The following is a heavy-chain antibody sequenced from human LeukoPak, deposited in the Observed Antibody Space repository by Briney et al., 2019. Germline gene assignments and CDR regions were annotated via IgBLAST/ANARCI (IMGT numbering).Heavy chain of an antibody. Sequence: ASVKVSFKASRYTLTDYYMHWVRQAPGQGLEWMGWINPNSGGTNYAQKFQGRVTMTRDTSIRTAYMELSSLRSDDTAMYYCASGASAFDYWGQGTLVTVSS. V-gene: IGHV1-2*02. D-gene: IGHD3-16*01. CDR2: INPNSGGT. CDR1: RYTLTDYY. CDR3: ASGASAFDY. J-gene: IGHJ4*02.